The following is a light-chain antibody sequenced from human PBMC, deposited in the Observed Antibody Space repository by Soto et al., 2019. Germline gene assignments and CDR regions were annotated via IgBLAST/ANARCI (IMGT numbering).Light chain of an antibody. CDR3: AAWDDSLLGVV. CDR1: SSNIGSNY. CDR2: SNN. V-gene: IGLV1-47*02. Sequence: QPVLTQPPSASGTPGQRVTISCSGSSSNIGSNYVYWYQQLPGTAPKLLIYSNNQRPSGVPDRFSGSKSGTSASLAISGLRSEDEADYYCAAWDDSLLGVVFGGGTQLTVL. J-gene: IGLJ2*01.